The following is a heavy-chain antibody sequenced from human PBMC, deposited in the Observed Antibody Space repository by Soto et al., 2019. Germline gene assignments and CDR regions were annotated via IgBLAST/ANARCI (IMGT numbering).Heavy chain of an antibody. CDR1: GFTFSSYG. CDR3: ARDRVRLYYFDY. Sequence: PGGSLRLSCAASGFTFSSYGMHWVRQAPGKGLEWVAVIWYDGSNKYYADSVKGRFTISRDNSKNTLYLQMNSLRAEDTAVYYCARDRVRLYYFDYWGQGTLVTVSS. V-gene: IGHV3-33*01. J-gene: IGHJ4*02. CDR2: IWYDGSNK. D-gene: IGHD2-8*01.